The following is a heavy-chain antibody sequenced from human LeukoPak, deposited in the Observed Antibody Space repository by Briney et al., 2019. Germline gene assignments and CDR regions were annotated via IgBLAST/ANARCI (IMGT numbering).Heavy chain of an antibody. Sequence: GGSLRLSCAASGFTFRSYGMHWVRQAPGKGLEWVAFVRYDGSSKYYADSVRGRFTISRDNSKNTVDLQMNSLGAEDTAVYYCAKLEYDSTGYYAGSDYWGQGTLVTVSP. V-gene: IGHV3-30*02. J-gene: IGHJ4*02. CDR1: GFTFRSYG. D-gene: IGHD3-22*01. CDR3: AKLEYDSTGYYAGSDY. CDR2: VRYDGSSK.